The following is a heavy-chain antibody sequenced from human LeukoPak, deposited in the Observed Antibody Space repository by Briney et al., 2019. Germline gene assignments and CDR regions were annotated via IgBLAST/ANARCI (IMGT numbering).Heavy chain of an antibody. CDR2: IRAYNGNT. V-gene: IGHV1-18*01. D-gene: IGHD3-16*01. CDR1: GYSFTSDD. Sequence: GASVKVSCKASGYSFTSDDITWVRQAPGQGLEWMGWIRAYNGNTNYAQKLQGRVTMTTDTSTSTAYMELRSLRSDDTAVYYCARSSYGMDVWGQGTTVTVSS. CDR3: ARSSYGMDV. J-gene: IGHJ6*02.